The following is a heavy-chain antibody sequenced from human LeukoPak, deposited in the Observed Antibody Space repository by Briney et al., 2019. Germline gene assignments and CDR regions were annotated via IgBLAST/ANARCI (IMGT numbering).Heavy chain of an antibody. CDR2: INHSGST. V-gene: IGHV4-34*01. J-gene: IGHJ6*02. D-gene: IGHD3-3*01. Sequence: SETLSLTCAVYGGSFSGYYWSWIRQPPGKGLEWIGEINHSGSTNYNPSLKSRVTISVDTSKNQFSLKLSSVTAADTAVYYCARTAYYDFWSGYSQEEYYYYGMDVWGQGTAVTVSS. CDR3: ARTAYYDFWSGYSQEEYYYYGMDV. CDR1: GGSFSGYY.